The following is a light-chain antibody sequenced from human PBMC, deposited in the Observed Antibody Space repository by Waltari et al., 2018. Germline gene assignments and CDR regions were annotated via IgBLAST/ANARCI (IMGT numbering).Light chain of an antibody. CDR3: QQYGTAPWT. CDR2: GAS. J-gene: IGKJ1*01. CDR1: QSVDSNY. V-gene: IGKV3-20*01. Sequence: DIVLTQSPGTLSLSPGERATLSCRASQSVDSNYLAWHQQKPAQAPRLLIYGASNRPPGIPDRFSGSGSGTDFTLTIDSLEPEDFAVYYCQQYGTAPWTFGQGTKVEIK.